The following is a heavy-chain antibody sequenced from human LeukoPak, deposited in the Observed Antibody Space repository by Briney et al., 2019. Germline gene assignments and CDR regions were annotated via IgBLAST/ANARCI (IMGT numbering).Heavy chain of an antibody. CDR3: ARLFTRYYYYMHV. V-gene: IGHV4-34*01. CDR2: INHSGST. Sequence: SETLSLTCAVYGGSFSGYYWSWLRQPPGKGLEWIGEINHSGSTNYDPSLESRVTISVDTSKNEFSLKLSSVTAADTAVYYCARLFTRYYYYMHVWGKGTTVTISS. J-gene: IGHJ6*03. D-gene: IGHD2-15*01. CDR1: GGSFSGYY.